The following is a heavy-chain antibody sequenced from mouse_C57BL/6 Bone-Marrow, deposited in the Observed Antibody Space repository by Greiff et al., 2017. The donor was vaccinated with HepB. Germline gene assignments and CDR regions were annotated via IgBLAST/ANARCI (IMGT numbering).Heavy chain of an antibody. CDR3: MRDRSGHYAFDY. Sequence: DVQLVESGGGLVQPKGSLKLSCAASGFTFNTYAMHWVRQAPGKGLEWVARIRSKSSNYATYYADSVKDRFTISRDDSQSSLYLQMNNLKDEDTAMYYWMRDRSGHYAFDYWGQGTSVTVSS. CDR2: IRSKSSNYAT. J-gene: IGHJ4*01. V-gene: IGHV10-3*01. CDR1: GFTFNTYA.